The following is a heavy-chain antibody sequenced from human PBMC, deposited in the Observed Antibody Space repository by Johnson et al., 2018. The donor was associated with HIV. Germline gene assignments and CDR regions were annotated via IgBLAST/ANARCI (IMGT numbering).Heavy chain of an antibody. CDR3: ARDSTPWGGDEVGYAFDV. CDR2: VTGTGGDT. Sequence: VQLVESGGGVVQPGGSLRLSCAASGFTFSSYGMSWVRQAPGKGLEWVSGVTGTGGDTYYAESVKGRFTISRDTSKTSLYLQMKRLSVEATAVYYCARDSTPWGGDEVGYAFDVWGQGTTVVVS. D-gene: IGHD7-27*01. CDR1: GFTFSSYG. V-gene: IGHV3-23*04. J-gene: IGHJ3*01.